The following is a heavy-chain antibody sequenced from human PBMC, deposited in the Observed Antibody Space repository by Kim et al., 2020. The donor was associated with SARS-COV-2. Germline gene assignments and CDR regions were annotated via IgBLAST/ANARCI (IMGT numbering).Heavy chain of an antibody. J-gene: IGHJ4*02. D-gene: IGHD3-22*01. V-gene: IGHV1-2*02. CDR2: INPNSGGT. CDR1: GYTFTGYL. CDR3: VPSGYSDSRDFGLYYFDY. Sequence: ASVKVSCKASGYTFTGYLMHWVRQAPGQGLEWMGWINPNSGGTNYAQKFQGRVTMTRDTSISTAYMELSRLRSDDTAVYYCVPSGYSDSRDFGLYYFDYWGQGTLVTVSS.